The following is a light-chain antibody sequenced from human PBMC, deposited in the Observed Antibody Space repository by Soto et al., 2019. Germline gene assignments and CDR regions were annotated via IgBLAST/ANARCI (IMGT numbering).Light chain of an antibody. J-gene: IGLJ1*01. V-gene: IGLV1-40*01. Sequence: QSVLTQPPSVSGAPGQRVTISCTGSSSNIGAGYDVHWYQHLPGTAPKLVIYGNSNRPSGVPDRFSGSKSGTSASLAITGLQAEDEADYYCQSYDSSLSVLYVFGTGTKVTVL. CDR2: GNS. CDR3: QSYDSSLSVLYV. CDR1: SSNIGAGYD.